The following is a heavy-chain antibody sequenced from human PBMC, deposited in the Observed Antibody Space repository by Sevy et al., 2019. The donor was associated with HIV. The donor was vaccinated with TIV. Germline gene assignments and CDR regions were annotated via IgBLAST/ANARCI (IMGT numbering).Heavy chain of an antibody. CDR2: ISGPGYGT. CDR1: GFTFNTHA. CDR3: AKALNPALESMLEVNLRSLKGFDV. V-gene: IGHV3-23*01. Sequence: GGSLRLSCAASGFTFNTHAMNWVRQAPGKGLEWVSVISGPGYGTNYAHSVKGRFTISRDNSKNTLFLQMNSLRDDDTAVYYCAKALNPALESMLEVNLRSLKGFDVWGQGTMVTVSS. J-gene: IGHJ3*01. D-gene: IGHD3-22*01.